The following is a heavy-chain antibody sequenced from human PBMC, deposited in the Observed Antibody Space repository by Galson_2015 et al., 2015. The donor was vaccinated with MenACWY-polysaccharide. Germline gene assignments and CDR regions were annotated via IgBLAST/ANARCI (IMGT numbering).Heavy chain of an antibody. D-gene: IGHD3-16*01. CDR3: TMGGLGNFDY. Sequence: SLRLSCAGSGFIFSDSTLEWVRQTSGKGLEWIGRIGSKPNNYATTYAASVKGRFAISRDDSKNTAYLQLSSLKTEDTAVYYCTMGGLGNFDYWGQGTLVTVSS. V-gene: IGHV3-73*01. CDR1: GFIFSDST. J-gene: IGHJ4*02. CDR2: IGSKPNNYAT.